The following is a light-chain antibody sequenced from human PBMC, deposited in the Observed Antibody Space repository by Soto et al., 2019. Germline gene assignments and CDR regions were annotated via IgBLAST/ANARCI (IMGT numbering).Light chain of an antibody. CDR2: GAS. CDR3: QQYGRSIT. V-gene: IGKV3-20*01. CDR1: KSVSSY. J-gene: IGKJ5*01. Sequence: EIVLTQSPANLSLSPGDRATLSCRASKSVSSYLAWYQQKPGQAPRLLIYGASSRATGIPDRFSGSGSGTDFTLTISRLEPEDFAVYYCQQYGRSITFGQGTRLEIK.